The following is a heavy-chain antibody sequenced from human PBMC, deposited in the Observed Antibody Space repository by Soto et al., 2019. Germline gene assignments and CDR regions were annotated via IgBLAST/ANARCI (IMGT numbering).Heavy chain of an antibody. J-gene: IGHJ2*01. CDR3: AKVVVGASRGWYFDL. D-gene: IGHD1-26*01. V-gene: IGHV3-74*01. Sequence: EVQLVESGGGLVQPGGSLRLSCAASGFTFSSYWMHWVRQAPGKGLVWVSRVNSDGSSTNYADSVKGRFTISRDNAKNTLYLQMDGLRAEDTAVYYCAKVVVGASRGWYFDLWGRGTLVTVSS. CDR1: GFTFSSYW. CDR2: VNSDGSST.